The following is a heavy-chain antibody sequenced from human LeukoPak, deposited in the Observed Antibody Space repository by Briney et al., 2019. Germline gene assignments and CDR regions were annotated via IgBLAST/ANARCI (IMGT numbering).Heavy chain of an antibody. CDR3: TRDQDGMGV. Sequence: SQTLSLTCAISGDIVSSTIAARNWIRQSPSRGLEWLGRTYYRSKWYNDYAVSDKSRLTINPDTSKNQFSLQLNSVTPEGTAVYYCTRDQDGMGVWGQGTSVTVSS. J-gene: IGHJ6*02. V-gene: IGHV6-1*01. CDR1: GDIVSSTIAA. CDR2: TYYRSKWYN.